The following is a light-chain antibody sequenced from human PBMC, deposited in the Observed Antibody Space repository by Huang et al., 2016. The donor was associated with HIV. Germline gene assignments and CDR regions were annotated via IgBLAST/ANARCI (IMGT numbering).Light chain of an antibody. J-gene: IGKJ1*01. CDR1: QSLSSQ. Sequence: EIVMTQSPATLSVSPGERVTLSCRASQSLSSQLDWYLQKRGQAPRLLSYGVSTRATYIPARFSGSGSGTDFTITINSLQSEDFATYYCQQYNDWPLTFGQGTEVEIK. V-gene: IGKV3-15*01. CDR3: QQYNDWPLT. CDR2: GVS.